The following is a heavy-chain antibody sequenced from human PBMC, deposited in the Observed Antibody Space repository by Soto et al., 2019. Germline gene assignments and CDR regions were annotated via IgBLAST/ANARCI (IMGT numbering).Heavy chain of an antibody. J-gene: IGHJ6*02. D-gene: IGHD6-13*01. Sequence: ASVKVSCKASGYTFTGYYMHWVRQAPGQGLEWMGWINPNSGGTNYAQKFQGRVTMTRDTSISTAYMELSRLRSDDTAVYYCAREEYSSSRYAYYYYYGMDVWGQGTTVTVSS. V-gene: IGHV1-2*02. CDR1: GYTFTGYY. CDR3: AREEYSSSRYAYYYYYGMDV. CDR2: INPNSGGT.